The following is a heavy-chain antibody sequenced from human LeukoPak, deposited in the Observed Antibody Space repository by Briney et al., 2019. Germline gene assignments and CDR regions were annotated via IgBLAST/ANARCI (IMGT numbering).Heavy chain of an antibody. Sequence: PVKVSCKPSGGTFSSYAISWVRQAPGPGLEWMGGIIPIFGTANYAQKLQGRVTITADESTSTAYRELSSLRSEATAVYYCARAEDSSGWYVGYFQHWGQGTLVTVSS. CDR3: ARAEDSSGWYVGYFQH. D-gene: IGHD6-19*01. V-gene: IGHV1-69*13. J-gene: IGHJ1*01. CDR1: GGTFSSYA. CDR2: IIPIFGTA.